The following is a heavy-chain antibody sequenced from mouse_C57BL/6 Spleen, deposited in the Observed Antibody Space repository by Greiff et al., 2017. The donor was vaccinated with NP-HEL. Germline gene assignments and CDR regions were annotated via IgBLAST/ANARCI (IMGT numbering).Heavy chain of an antibody. CDR2: ISNGGGST. D-gene: IGHD2-3*01. CDR3: ARQGVYDFFYAMDY. Sequence: EVKLMESGGGLVQPGGSLKLSCAASGFTFSDYYMYWVRQTPEKRLEWVAYISNGGGSTYYPDTVKGRFTISRDNAKNTLYLQMSRLKSEDTAMYYCARQGVYDFFYAMDYWGQGTSVTVSS. J-gene: IGHJ4*01. V-gene: IGHV5-12*01. CDR1: GFTFSDYY.